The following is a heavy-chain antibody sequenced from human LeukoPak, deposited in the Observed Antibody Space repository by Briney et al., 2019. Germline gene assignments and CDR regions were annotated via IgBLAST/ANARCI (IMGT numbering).Heavy chain of an antibody. CDR1: GVSISGSNYY. CDR3: ARTPDITMVRGVGLFDP. CDR2: IYYSGYT. J-gene: IGHJ5*02. V-gene: IGHV4-39*01. D-gene: IGHD3-10*01. Sequence: PSETLSLTCTVSGVSISGSNYYWGRIRQPPGKGLEWIASIYYSGYTSYNPSLKSRVTMSVDTSKNQFSLKLSSVTAADTAVYFCARTPDITMVRGVGLFDPWGQGTLVSVSS.